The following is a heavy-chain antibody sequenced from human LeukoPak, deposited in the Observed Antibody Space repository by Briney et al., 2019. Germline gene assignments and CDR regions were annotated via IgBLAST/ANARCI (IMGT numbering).Heavy chain of an antibody. CDR2: ISSSSSYI. Sequence: PGGSLRLSCAASGFTFSSYSMNWVRQAPGKGLEWVSSISSSSSYIYYADSVKGRFTISRDNAKNSLYLQMNSLRAEDTAVYFCARDQLGGSCGSTSCYTSFSNWGQGTLVTVSS. D-gene: IGHD2-2*02. V-gene: IGHV3-21*04. CDR3: ARDQLGGSCGSTSCYTSFSN. J-gene: IGHJ4*02. CDR1: GFTFSSYS.